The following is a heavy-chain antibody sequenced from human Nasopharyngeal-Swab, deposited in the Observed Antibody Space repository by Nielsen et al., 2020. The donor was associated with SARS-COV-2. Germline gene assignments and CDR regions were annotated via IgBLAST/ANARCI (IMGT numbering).Heavy chain of an antibody. Sequence: GESLKISCAASGFTFTNAWMGWVRQAPGKRLEWVGRIKSKSDGGTTDYAAPVKGRFSISRDDSRNTIYVQMNTLQTEDTAVYYCTTDRGITERPLFDFWGQGTLVTVSS. CDR3: TTDRGITERPLFDF. V-gene: IGHV3-15*01. J-gene: IGHJ4*02. CDR2: IKSKSDGGTT. D-gene: IGHD1-14*01. CDR1: GFTFTNAW.